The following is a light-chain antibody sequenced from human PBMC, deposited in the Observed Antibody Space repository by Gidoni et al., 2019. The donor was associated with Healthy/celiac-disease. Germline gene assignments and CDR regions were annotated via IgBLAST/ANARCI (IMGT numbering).Light chain of an antibody. J-gene: IGLJ3*02. Sequence: QPVLTQPPSASASLGASVTLTCTLSRGYSNYQVDWYQQRPGKGPRFVMRVGTGGIVGSKGDGIPDRFSVLGSGLNRYLTIKNIQEEDESDYHCGADHGSGSNFLRVFGGGTKLTVL. CDR2: VGTGGIVG. CDR1: RGYSNYQ. V-gene: IGLV9-49*01. CDR3: GADHGSGSNFLRV.